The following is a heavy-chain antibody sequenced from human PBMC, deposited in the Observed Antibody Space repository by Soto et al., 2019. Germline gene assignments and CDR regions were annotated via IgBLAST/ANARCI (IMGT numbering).Heavy chain of an antibody. CDR2: ISSSDGTM. V-gene: IGHV3-11*01. D-gene: IGHD3-22*01. J-gene: IGHJ4*02. CDR1: GFTFSDYY. Sequence: QVQLVESGGGLVKPGGSLRLSCAASGFTFSDYYMNWIRQAPGKGLEWVSSISSSDGTMYYADSVKGRFTSSRDNAKNSLYLQMNTLGAEDTAVYYCARGSKDSGCYPLFDNWGQGTLVTVSS. CDR3: ARGSKDSGCYPLFDN.